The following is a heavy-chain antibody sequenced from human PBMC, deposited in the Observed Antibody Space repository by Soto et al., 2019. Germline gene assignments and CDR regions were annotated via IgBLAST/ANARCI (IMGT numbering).Heavy chain of an antibody. Sequence: EVQLVESGGALVQPGGSLRLSCAASGFTFSNYWMHWVLQASGKGLGWISRMNSDGSTTVYADAAKGLCTSFRDKAKDTLYLQMNSLRVEDTAVYYCATSKGGVSNGPPTYWCQGTMVTVSS. CDR3: ATSKGGVSNGPPTY. J-gene: IGHJ4*02. CDR2: MNSDGSTT. V-gene: IGHV3-74*01. CDR1: GFTFSNYW. D-gene: IGHD2-8*01.